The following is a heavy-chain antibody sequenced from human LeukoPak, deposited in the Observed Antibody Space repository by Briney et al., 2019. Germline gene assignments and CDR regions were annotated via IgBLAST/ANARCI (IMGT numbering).Heavy chain of an antibody. D-gene: IGHD3-9*01. Sequence: TGGSLRLSCAAPGFTLSSYGMHWVRQAPGKGLEWVAVIWYDGSNKYYADSVKGRFTISRDNSKNTLYLQMNSLRAEDTAVYYCARGELRYFDWTDYWGQGTLVTVSS. CDR1: GFTLSSYG. CDR2: IWYDGSNK. V-gene: IGHV3-33*01. J-gene: IGHJ4*02. CDR3: ARGELRYFDWTDY.